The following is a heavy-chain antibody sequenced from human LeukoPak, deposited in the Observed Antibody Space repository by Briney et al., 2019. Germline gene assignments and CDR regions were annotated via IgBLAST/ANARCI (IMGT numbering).Heavy chain of an antibody. J-gene: IGHJ4*02. V-gene: IGHV3-30*02. CDR2: TRYDGSNE. Sequence: GGSLRLSCSASGFTFSSYGIHWVRQAPGKGLEWVAFTRYDGSNENYSDSVKGRFTISRDNSRNTVYLQINSLRADDTAVYYCAKDSTWIQLEGYFDYWGQGTLVTVSS. D-gene: IGHD5-18*01. CDR3: AKDSTWIQLEGYFDY. CDR1: GFTFSSYG.